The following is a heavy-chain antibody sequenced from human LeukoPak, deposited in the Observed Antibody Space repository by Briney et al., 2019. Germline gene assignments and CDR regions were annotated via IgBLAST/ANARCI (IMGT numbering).Heavy chain of an antibody. V-gene: IGHV4-59*01. CDR3: AREGPRRDGYNFDY. CDR2: IYGSGNT. J-gene: IGHJ4*02. CDR1: GGSISSYY. Sequence: PSETLSLTCTVSGGSISSYYWSWIRQPAGKGLEWIGYIYGSGNTNYNPSLKSRVAISLDTSKNHFSLELSSVTAADTAVYFCAREGPRRDGYNFDYWGQGTLVTVSS. D-gene: IGHD5-24*01.